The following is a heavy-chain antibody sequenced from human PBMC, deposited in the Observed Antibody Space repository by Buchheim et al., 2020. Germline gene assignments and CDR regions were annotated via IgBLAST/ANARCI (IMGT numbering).Heavy chain of an antibody. CDR3: ARRRLDYYDSSGYYYVEDY. D-gene: IGHD3-22*01. V-gene: IGHV4-39*01. Sequence: QLQLQESGPGLVKPSETLSLTCTVSGGPISSSSYYWGWIRQPPGKGLEWIGRIYYSGSTYYNPSLKSRVTISVDTPKNQLPLKLGSVTAADTAVYYCARRRLDYYDSSGYYYVEDYWGQGTL. J-gene: IGHJ4*02. CDR1: GGPISSSSYY. CDR2: IYYSGST.